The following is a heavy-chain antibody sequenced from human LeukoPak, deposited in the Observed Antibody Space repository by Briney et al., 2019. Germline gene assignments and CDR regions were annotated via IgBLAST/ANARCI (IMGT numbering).Heavy chain of an antibody. V-gene: IGHV4-59*01. CDR3: ARQGFYSGSYLFWFDP. J-gene: IGHJ5*02. CDR2: IYYSGST. D-gene: IGHD1-26*01. Sequence: SETLSLTCTVSGGSISSYYWSWIRQPPEKGLEWIGYIYYSGSTNYNPSLKSRVTISVDTSKNQFSLKLSSVTAADTAAYYCARQGFYSGSYLFWFDPWGQGTLVTVSS. CDR1: GGSISSYY.